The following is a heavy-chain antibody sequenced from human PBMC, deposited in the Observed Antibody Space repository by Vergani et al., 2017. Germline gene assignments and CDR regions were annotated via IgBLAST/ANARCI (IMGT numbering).Heavy chain of an antibody. D-gene: IGHD6-13*01. J-gene: IGHJ6*02. CDR2: ISAYNGNT. CDR3: ARVGSSWYNGDYYYGMDV. Sequence: QVQLVQSGAEVKKPGASVKVSCKASGYTFTSYGISWVRQAPGRGLEWMGWISAYNGNTNCAQKLQGRVTMTTDTSTSTAYMELRSLRSDDTAVYYCARVGSSWYNGDYYYGMDVWGQGTTVTVSS. V-gene: IGHV1-18*01. CDR1: GYTFTSYG.